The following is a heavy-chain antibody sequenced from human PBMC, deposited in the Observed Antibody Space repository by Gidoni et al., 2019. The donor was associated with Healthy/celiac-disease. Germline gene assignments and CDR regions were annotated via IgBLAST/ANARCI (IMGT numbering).Heavy chain of an antibody. J-gene: IGHJ6*02. CDR2: ISSSSSYI. V-gene: IGHV3-21*01. D-gene: IGHD1-26*01. CDR3: ARDLKQYSGSYYYYYGMDV. Sequence: EVQLVASGGGLVKPGGSLRLSCAASGFTFSSYSMNWVRQAPGKGLEWVSSISSSSSYIYYADSVKGRFTISRDNAKNSLYLQMNSLRAEDTAVYYCARDLKQYSGSYYYYYGMDVWGQGTTVTVSS. CDR1: GFTFSSYS.